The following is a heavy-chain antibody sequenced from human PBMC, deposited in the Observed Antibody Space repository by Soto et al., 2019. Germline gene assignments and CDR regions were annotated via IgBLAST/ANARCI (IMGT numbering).Heavy chain of an antibody. V-gene: IGHV1-69*13. Sequence: SVKVSCKASGGTFSSYAISWVRHAPGQGLEWMGGIIPIFGTANYAQKFQGRVTITADESTSTAYMELSSLRSEDTALYHCARSIGPAAGWYFDVWGQGILVTVSS. D-gene: IGHD6-6*01. CDR2: IIPIFGTA. CDR3: ARSIGPAAGWYFDV. CDR1: GGTFSSYA. J-gene: IGHJ4*02.